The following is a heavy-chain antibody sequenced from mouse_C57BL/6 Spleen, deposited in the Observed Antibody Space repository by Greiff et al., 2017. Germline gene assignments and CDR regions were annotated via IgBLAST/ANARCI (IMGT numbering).Heavy chain of an antibody. Sequence: DVQLVESGEGLVKPGGSLKLSCAASGFTFSSYAMSWVRQTPEKRLEWVAYISSGGDYIYYADTVKGRFTISIDNARNTLYLHMSSLKSEDTAMYYCTRVGSNRFRYFDYRGQGTTLTVSS. CDR3: TRVGSNRFRYFDY. CDR2: ISSGGDYI. CDR1: GFTFSSYA. V-gene: IGHV5-9-1*02. J-gene: IGHJ2*01. D-gene: IGHD2-5*01.